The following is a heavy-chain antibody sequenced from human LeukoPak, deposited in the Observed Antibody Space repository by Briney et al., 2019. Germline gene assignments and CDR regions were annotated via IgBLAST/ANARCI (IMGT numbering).Heavy chain of an antibody. CDR2: ISWNSGSI. CDR3: AKDRYAASSGCGDY. Sequence: QPGRSLRLSCAASGLTFDDYAMHWVRQAPGKGLEWVSGISWNSGSIGYADSVKGRFTISRDNAKNSLYLQMNSLRAEDTALYYCAKDRYAASSGCGDYWGQGTLVTVSS. D-gene: IGHD6-19*01. CDR1: GLTFDDYA. V-gene: IGHV3-9*01. J-gene: IGHJ4*02.